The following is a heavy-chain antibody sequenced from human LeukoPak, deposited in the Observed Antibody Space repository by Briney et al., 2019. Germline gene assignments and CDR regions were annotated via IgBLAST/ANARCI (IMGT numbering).Heavy chain of an antibody. CDR3: ARVPYDSSGYKIDYFDY. CDR2: ISSSSSYI. J-gene: IGHJ4*02. V-gene: IGHV3-21*01. CDR1: GFTFSSYS. Sequence: GGSLRLSCAASGFTFSSYSMNWVRQAPGKGLEWVSSISSSSSYIYYADSVKGRFTISRDNAKNSLYLQMNSLRAEDTAVYYCARVPYDSSGYKIDYFDYWGQGTLVTVSS. D-gene: IGHD3-22*01.